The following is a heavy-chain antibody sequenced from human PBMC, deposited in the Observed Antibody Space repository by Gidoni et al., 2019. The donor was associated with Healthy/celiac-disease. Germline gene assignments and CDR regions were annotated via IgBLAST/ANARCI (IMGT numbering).Heavy chain of an antibody. Sequence: QVQLVESGGGVVQPGRSLRLSCAASGFTFSSYGMHWVRQAPGKGLEWVAVISYDGSNKYYADSGKGRFTISRDNSKNTLYLQMNSLRAEDTAVYYCAKDHWNLGAFDIWGQGTMVTVSS. CDR3: AKDHWNLGAFDI. V-gene: IGHV3-30*18. CDR2: ISYDGSNK. D-gene: IGHD1-1*01. CDR1: GFTFSSYG. J-gene: IGHJ3*02.